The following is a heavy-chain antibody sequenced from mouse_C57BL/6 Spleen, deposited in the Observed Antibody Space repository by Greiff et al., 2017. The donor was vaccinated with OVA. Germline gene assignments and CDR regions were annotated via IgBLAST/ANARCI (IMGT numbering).Heavy chain of an antibody. D-gene: IGHD1-2*01. CDR3: ARGREGYGEG. CDR2: IDPSDSYT. J-gene: IGHJ1*03. CDR1: GYTFTSYW. V-gene: IGHV1-69*01. Sequence: QVQLQQPGAELVMPGASVKLSCKASGYTFTSYWMHWVKQRPGQGLEWIGEIDPSDSYTNYNQKFKGKSTLTVDKSSSTAYMQLSSLTSEDAAVYYWARGREGYGEGWGTGTTVTVSS.